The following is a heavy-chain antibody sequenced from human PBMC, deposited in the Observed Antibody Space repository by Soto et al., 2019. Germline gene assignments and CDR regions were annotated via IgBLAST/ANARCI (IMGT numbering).Heavy chain of an antibody. CDR1: GGSISSYY. CDR2: IYYSGST. V-gene: IGHV4-59*01. CDR3: ASFPGRVDY. Sequence: SETLSLTCTVSGGSISSYYWSWIRQPPGKGLEWIGYIYYSGSTNYNPSLKSRVTISVDTSKNQFSLKLSSVTAADTAVYYCASFPGRVDYWGQGTLVTVSS. J-gene: IGHJ4*02.